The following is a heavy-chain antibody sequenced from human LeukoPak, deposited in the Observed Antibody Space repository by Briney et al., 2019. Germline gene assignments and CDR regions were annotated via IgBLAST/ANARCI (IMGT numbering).Heavy chain of an antibody. Sequence: GRSLGLSCAASGFTFSSYSMNWVRQAPGKGLEWVSSISSSSSYIYYADSVKGRFTISRDNAKNSLYLQMNSLRAEDTAVYYCARVFCSSTSCQLPWYYGMDVWGQGTTVTVSS. D-gene: IGHD2-2*01. J-gene: IGHJ6*02. CDR2: ISSSSSYI. V-gene: IGHV3-21*01. CDR3: ARVFCSSTSCQLPWYYGMDV. CDR1: GFTFSSYS.